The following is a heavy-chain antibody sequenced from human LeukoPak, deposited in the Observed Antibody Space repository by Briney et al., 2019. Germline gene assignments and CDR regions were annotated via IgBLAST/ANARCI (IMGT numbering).Heavy chain of an antibody. Sequence: SETLSLTCTVSGGSISSGVYYWSWIRQPPGKGLEWIGYIYYSGSTYYNPSLKSRVTISVDTSKNQFSLKLSSVTAADTAVYYCASAVTPYYFDYWGQGTLVTVSS. CDR1: GGSISSGVYY. D-gene: IGHD4-11*01. CDR3: ASAVTPYYFDY. J-gene: IGHJ4*02. V-gene: IGHV4-30-4*08. CDR2: IYYSGST.